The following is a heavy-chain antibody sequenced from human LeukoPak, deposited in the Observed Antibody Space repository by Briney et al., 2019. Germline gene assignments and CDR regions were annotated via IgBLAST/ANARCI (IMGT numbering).Heavy chain of an antibody. CDR1: GYTFTSYD. CDR3: AREWGTGYCSGGSCYSADSGWFDP. CDR2: MNPNSGNT. V-gene: IGHV1-8*01. Sequence: ASVKVSCKASGYTFTSYDINWVRQATGQGLEWMGWMNPNSGNTGYAQKFQGRVTMTRNTSISTAYMELSSLRSEDTAVYYCAREWGTGYCSGGSCYSADSGWFDPWGQGTLVTVSS. D-gene: IGHD2-15*01. J-gene: IGHJ5*02.